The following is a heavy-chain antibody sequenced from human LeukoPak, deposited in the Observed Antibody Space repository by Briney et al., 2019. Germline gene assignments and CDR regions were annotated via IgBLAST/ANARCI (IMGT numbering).Heavy chain of an antibody. Sequence: VASVKVSCKASVYTFTSYDINWVRQATGQGLEWMGWRNPNSGNTDYAENFQGRVTMTRDTSISTAYLELSSLRSEDTAVYYCARGRGKTFAYYHMDVWGKGTTVTVSS. D-gene: IGHD1-14*01. V-gene: IGHV1-8*01. CDR3: ARGRGKTFAYYHMDV. CDR2: RNPNSGNT. CDR1: VYTFTSYD. J-gene: IGHJ6*03.